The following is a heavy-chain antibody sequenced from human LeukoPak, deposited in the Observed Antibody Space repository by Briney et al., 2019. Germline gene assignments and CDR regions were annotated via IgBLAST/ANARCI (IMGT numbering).Heavy chain of an antibody. CDR1: GGSISSRSYY. CDR2: IYYSGST. J-gene: IGHJ4*02. V-gene: IGHV4-39*01. Sequence: VKPSETLSLTCTVSGGSISSRSYYWGWIRQPPGKGLEWIGSIYYSGSTYYNPSLKSRVTISVDTSENQFSLKVSSVTAADTAVYYRARLGTQWLALGYFDYWGQGTLVTVSS. CDR3: ARLGTQWLALGYFDY. D-gene: IGHD6-19*01.